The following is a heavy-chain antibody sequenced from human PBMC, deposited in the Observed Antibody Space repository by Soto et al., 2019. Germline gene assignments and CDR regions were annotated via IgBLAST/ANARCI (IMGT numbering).Heavy chain of an antibody. CDR2: INPTGGDT. CDR1: GYTFTTYF. Sequence: QVQLVQSGAEVEKPGASVQVSCKASGYTFTTYFMHWVRQAPGQGFEWMGRINPTGGDTVYAKKFQGRVTVSRDTSTSTVYIELGSLTSKDTAVYYCARGSYASNVFIMVVWGQGTTVTVSS. V-gene: IGHV1-46*01. CDR3: ARGSYASNVFIMVV. J-gene: IGHJ6*02. D-gene: IGHD2-2*01.